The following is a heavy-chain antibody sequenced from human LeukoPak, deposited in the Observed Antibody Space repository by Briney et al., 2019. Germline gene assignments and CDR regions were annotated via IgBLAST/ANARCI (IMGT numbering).Heavy chain of an antibody. CDR2: ISVSGGNT. D-gene: IGHD6-19*01. V-gene: IGHV3-23*01. CDR1: GFTLSYYA. J-gene: IGHJ4*02. CDR3: AKADTYSTGWRDLDY. Sequence: GGSLRLSCGGSGFTLSYYAMSWVRRARGGGVEWVSGISVSGGNTYYAASVKGRFTISRDISRNTVYLQLDSLGAEDTAVYFCAKADTYSTGWRDLDYWGQGTLVTVSS.